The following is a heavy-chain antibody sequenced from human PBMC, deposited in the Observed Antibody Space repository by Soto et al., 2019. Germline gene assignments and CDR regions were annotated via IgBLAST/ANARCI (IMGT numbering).Heavy chain of an antibody. V-gene: IGHV3-30-3*01. J-gene: IGHJ4*02. D-gene: IGHD3-16*01. Sequence: QVQLVESGGGVVQPGRSQRLSCVASGFTFSTYAMHWVRQAPGKGLEWVAVISSDGGNKYYTDSVKGRFTISRDNSKATLHLQMSRLRSEATAVYYCARDPDRWPHLYFDYWGQGILVTVSS. CDR3: ARDPDRWPHLYFDY. CDR2: ISSDGGNK. CDR1: GFTFSTYA.